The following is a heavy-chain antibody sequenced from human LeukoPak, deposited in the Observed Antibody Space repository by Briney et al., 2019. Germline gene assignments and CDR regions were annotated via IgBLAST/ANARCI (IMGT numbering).Heavy chain of an antibody. Sequence: SETLSLTCTVSGASIVGYYWSWIRQPPGKGLEWIGYIYYSGSTNYNPSLKSRVTMSVDTSMNQFSLKLSSVTAADTAVYYCARDLRGSGSYYYYYYGMDVWGQGTTVTVSS. CDR3: ARDLRGSGSYYYYYYGMDV. D-gene: IGHD3-10*01. V-gene: IGHV4-59*01. J-gene: IGHJ6*02. CDR1: GASIVGYY. CDR2: IYYSGST.